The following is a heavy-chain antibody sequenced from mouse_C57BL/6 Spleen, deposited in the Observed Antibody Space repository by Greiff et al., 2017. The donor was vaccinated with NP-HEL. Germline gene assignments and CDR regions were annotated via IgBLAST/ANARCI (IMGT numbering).Heavy chain of an antibody. J-gene: IGHJ4*01. V-gene: IGHV1-26*01. CDR3: ARGPYGYAMDY. Sequence: EVKLQQSGPELVKPGASVKISCKASGYTFTDYYMNWVKQSHGKSLEWIGDINPNNGGTSYNQKFKGKATLTVDKSSSTAYMELRSLTSEDSAVYYCARGPYGYAMDYWGQGTSVTVSS. D-gene: IGHD1-1*02. CDR2: INPNNGGT. CDR1: GYTFTDYY.